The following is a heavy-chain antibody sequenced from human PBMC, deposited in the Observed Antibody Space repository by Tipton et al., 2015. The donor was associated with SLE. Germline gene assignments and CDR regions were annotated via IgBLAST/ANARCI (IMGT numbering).Heavy chain of an antibody. V-gene: IGHV4-38-2*02. CDR3: ARGMLTWRGAIIGVDV. D-gene: IGHD2-8*01. CDR1: GYSISSGYH. Sequence: TLSLTCTVSGYSISSGYHWIWIRQPPGKGLEWIGYISDGGGTNHNPSLKSRVTISVDPAKNQFSLKLTSVTAADTAVYYCARGMLTWRGAIIGVDVWGQGTSVNVSS. J-gene: IGHJ6*02. CDR2: ISDGGGT.